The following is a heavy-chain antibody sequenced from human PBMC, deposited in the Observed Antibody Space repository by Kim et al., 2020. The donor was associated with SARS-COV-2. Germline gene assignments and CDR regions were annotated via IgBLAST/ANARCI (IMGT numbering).Heavy chain of an antibody. CDR2: IDTDTRTP. CDR3: ARGTYIRGYDYVSWFDP. CDR1: GYTFTSRV. Sequence: ASVKVSCKASGYTFTSRVINWLRQAPGQGLEWMGWIDTDTRTPAYAQGFTGRFVFSLDTSVTTAYLQISSLKAEDTAVYFCARGTYIRGYDYVSWFDPWG. J-gene: IGHJ5*02. V-gene: IGHV7-4-1*02. D-gene: IGHD3-22*01.